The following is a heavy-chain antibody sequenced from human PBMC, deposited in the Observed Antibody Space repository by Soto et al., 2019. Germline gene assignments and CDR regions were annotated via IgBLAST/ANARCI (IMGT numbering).Heavy chain of an antibody. CDR3: ARSAMAGDYYYYGMDV. J-gene: IGHJ6*02. V-gene: IGHV1-18*04. CDR2: ISVYSGKT. D-gene: IGHD6-19*01. CDR1: GYTFSSYG. Sequence: ASVKVSCKASGYTFSSYGITWVRQAPGQGLEWMGWISVYSGKTSYAQKLQDRVTMSTDTSTSTAYMELRSLRSDDTAFYYRARSAMAGDYYYYGMDVRGRGTTVTVSS.